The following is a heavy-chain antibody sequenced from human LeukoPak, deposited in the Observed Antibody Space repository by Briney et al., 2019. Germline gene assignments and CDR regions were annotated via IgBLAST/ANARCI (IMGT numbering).Heavy chain of an antibody. V-gene: IGHV3-74*01. CDR3: ARGIIMVRGAYDY. J-gene: IGHJ4*02. CDR2: IDSDGSTT. Sequence: PGGSLRLSCAASGFTFSSYWMHWVRQAPGKGLVWVSRIDSDGSTTAYADSVKGRFTMSRDNAKNTLYLQMNSLRAGDTAVYYCARGIIMVRGAYDYWGQGTLVTVSS. CDR1: GFTFSSYW. D-gene: IGHD3-10*01.